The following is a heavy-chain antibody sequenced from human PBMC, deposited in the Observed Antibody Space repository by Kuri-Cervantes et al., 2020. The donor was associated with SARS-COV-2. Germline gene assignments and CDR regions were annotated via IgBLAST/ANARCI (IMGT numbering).Heavy chain of an antibody. V-gene: IGHV3-48*01. CDR3: ASSGYCSGGSCYSLASFDY. J-gene: IGHJ4*02. Sequence: GESLKISCATSGFTFNRYSFSWVRQTPDKGLEWVSYISSSSSSSDSPIYYADSVKGRFTISRDNGKNSLYLQMNSLRAEDTAVYYCASSGYCSGGSCYSLASFDYWGQGTLVTVSS. CDR2: ISSSSSSSDSPI. D-gene: IGHD2-15*01. CDR1: GFTFNRYS.